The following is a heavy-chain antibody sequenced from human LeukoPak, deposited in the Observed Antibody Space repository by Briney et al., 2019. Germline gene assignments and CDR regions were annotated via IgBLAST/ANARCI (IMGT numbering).Heavy chain of an antibody. CDR3: ARTNMVRGVNFDY. V-gene: IGHV4-59*01. Sequence: SETLSLTCTVSGGSLTYYYWTWIRQPPGKGLEWIGYIYYSGSTNYNPSLKSRVTISVDTSKNQFSLKLSSVTAADTAVYYCARTNMVRGVNFDYWGQGTLVTVSS. J-gene: IGHJ4*02. D-gene: IGHD3-10*01. CDR2: IYYSGST. CDR1: GGSLTYYY.